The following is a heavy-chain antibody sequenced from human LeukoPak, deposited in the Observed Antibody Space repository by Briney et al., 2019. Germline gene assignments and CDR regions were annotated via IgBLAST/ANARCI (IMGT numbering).Heavy chain of an antibody. CDR1: GGSISGYY. CDR3: ARLITGTTTAFDI. Sequence: SETLSLTCSVSGGSISGYYWTWIRQPAGKGLKWIGRVYTSGSTHYNPSLKTRLTMSVDTSKNQFSLKLSSVTAADTVVYYCARLITGTTTAFDIWGQGTMVTVSS. CDR2: VYTSGST. J-gene: IGHJ3*02. D-gene: IGHD1-7*01. V-gene: IGHV4-4*07.